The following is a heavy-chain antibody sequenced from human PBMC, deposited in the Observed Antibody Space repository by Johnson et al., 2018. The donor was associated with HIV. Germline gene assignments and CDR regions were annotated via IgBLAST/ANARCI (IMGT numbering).Heavy chain of an antibody. D-gene: IGHD3-16*01. V-gene: IGHV3-66*01. CDR1: GFTVSRNY. CDR2: IYSGGST. Sequence: VQLVESGGGLVQPGGSLRLSCAASGFTVSRNYMSWVRQAPGKGLEWVSVIYSGGSTYYADSVKGRFTISRDNSKNTLYLQMNSLRAEDTAVYYCARDQGDRGGAFDIWGQGTMVTVSS. CDR3: ARDQGDRGGAFDI. J-gene: IGHJ3*02.